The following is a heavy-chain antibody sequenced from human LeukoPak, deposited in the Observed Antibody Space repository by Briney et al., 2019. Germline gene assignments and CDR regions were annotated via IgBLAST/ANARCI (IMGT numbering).Heavy chain of an antibody. CDR2: IIPILGIT. CDR3: AREIVGAFDY. Sequence: SVKVSCKASGGTFSIYTISWVRPAPRQGLEWVGRIIPILGITNYAQNFQGRDTLTTDQSTSTAYMELSSLRSEDTAVYYCAREIVGAFDYWGQGTLVTVSS. CDR1: GGTFSIYT. J-gene: IGHJ4*02. D-gene: IGHD1-26*01. V-gene: IGHV1-69*16.